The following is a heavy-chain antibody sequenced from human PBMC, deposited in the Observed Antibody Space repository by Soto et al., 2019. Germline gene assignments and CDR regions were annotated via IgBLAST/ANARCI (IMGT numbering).Heavy chain of an antibody. CDR3: AKGPTMIVVVISFVA. V-gene: IGHV3-33*06. Sequence: GGSLRLSCAASGFTFSSYGMHWVRQAPGKGLEWVAVIWYDGSNKYYADSVKGRFTISRDNSKNTLYLQMNSLRAEDTAVYYCAKGPTMIVVVISFVAWGQGTLVTVSS. CDR1: GFTFSSYG. CDR2: IWYDGSNK. J-gene: IGHJ4*02. D-gene: IGHD3-22*01.